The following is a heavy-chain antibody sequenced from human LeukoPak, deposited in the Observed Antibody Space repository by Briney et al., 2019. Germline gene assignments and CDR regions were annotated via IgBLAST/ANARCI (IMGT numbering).Heavy chain of an antibody. V-gene: IGHV4-38-2*01. CDR1: GYSISSGYY. Sequence: SETLSLTCAVSGYSISSGYYWGWIRQPPGKGLEWIGSIYHSGSTYYNPSLKSRVTMSVDTSKNQFSLKLSSVTAADTAVYYCARILRVAATDAFDIWGQGTMVTVSS. CDR3: ARILRVAATDAFDI. CDR2: IYHSGST. J-gene: IGHJ3*02. D-gene: IGHD2-15*01.